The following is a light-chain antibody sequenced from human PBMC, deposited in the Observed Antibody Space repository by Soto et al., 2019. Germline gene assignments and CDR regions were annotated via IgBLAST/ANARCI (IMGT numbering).Light chain of an antibody. V-gene: IGKV1-13*02. J-gene: IGKJ3*01. CDR3: QQFNSYLRFT. CDR1: QDISSS. CDR2: DAS. Sequence: AIQLTQFPSSLSASVGDRVTITCRASQDISSSVAWYQQKPGKAPRLLIYDASSLESGVPSRFSGSGSGTDFTLTISSLQPEDFATYYCQQFNSYLRFTFGPGTRVELK.